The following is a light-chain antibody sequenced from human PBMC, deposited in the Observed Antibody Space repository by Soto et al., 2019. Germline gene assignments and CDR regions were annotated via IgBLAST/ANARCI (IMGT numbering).Light chain of an antibody. J-gene: IGKJ2*01. CDR2: KAS. V-gene: IGKV1-5*03. Sequence: DIQMTQSPSTLSASVRDRVTITCRASQSISSWLAWYQQKPGKAPKLLIYKASNLQSGVPSRFSGGGSGTEFTLTISSLQPDDFATYYCHQYNSYPYTFGQGTKLEI. CDR1: QSISSW. CDR3: HQYNSYPYT.